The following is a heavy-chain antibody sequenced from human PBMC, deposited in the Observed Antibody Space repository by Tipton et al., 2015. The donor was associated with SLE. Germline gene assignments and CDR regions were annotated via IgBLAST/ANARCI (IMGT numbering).Heavy chain of an antibody. Sequence: GLVKPSETLSLTCTVSGGSITSYHWNWIRQPPGKGLEWIGYVYYSGSTNYNPSLKSRVTISVDTSKSQFSLKLSSVTAADTAVFYCAREVGDSEGWGYFYYMDVWGKGTTVTVSS. CDR2: VYYSGST. CDR1: GGSITSYH. D-gene: IGHD5-18*01. CDR3: AREVGDSEGWGYFYYMDV. J-gene: IGHJ6*03. V-gene: IGHV4-59*12.